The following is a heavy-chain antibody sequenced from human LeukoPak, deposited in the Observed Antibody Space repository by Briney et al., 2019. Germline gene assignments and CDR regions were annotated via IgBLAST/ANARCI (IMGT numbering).Heavy chain of an antibody. CDR3: ARDPYSSSSFYPGSFDY. CDR2: ISAYNGNT. J-gene: IGHJ4*02. Sequence: ASVKVSCNASGYTFTSYAISWVRQAPGQGLEWMGWISAYNGNTNYAQKFQGRVTMTRDTSISTAYMELSRLRSDDTAVYYCARDPYSSSSFYPGSFDYWGQGTLVTVSS. D-gene: IGHD6-6*01. CDR1: GYTFTSYA. V-gene: IGHV1-18*01.